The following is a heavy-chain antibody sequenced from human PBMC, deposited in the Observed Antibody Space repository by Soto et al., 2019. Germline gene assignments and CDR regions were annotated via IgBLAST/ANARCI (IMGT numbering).Heavy chain of an antibody. V-gene: IGHV1-18*01. CDR3: ARDRFCEDGAGYFDY. J-gene: IGHJ4*02. CDR2: ISGLNGNT. Sequence: QVHLVQSGVEVKKPGASVKVSCKASGYSFSTYGISWVRQAPGQGLEWMGWISGLNGNTNYAQNLQGRVTMTTDTSTSTAYMELRSLGFDDTAMYYCARDRFCEDGAGYFDYWGQGTLVTVSS. D-gene: IGHD3-10*01. CDR1: GYSFSTYG.